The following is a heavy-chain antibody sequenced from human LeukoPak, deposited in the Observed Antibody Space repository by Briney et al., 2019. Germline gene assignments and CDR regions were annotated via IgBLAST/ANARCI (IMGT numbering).Heavy chain of an antibody. V-gene: IGHV1-24*01. CDR2: FDPEDGET. J-gene: IGHJ4*02. CDR3: ATGAARPHIHPRYYFDY. Sequence: GASVKVSCKVSGYTLTELSMHWVRQAPGKGLEWMGGFDPEDGETIYAQKFQGRVTMTEDTSTDTAYMELGSLRSEDTAVYYCATGAARPHIHPRYYFDYWGQGTLVTVSS. CDR1: GYTLTELS. D-gene: IGHD6-6*01.